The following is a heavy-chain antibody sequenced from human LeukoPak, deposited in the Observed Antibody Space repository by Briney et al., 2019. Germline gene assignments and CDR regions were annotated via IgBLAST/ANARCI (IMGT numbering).Heavy chain of an antibody. CDR1: GYTFTSYD. CDR3: ARGLYCTNGVCSFFDY. V-gene: IGHV1-8*03. Sequence: ASVKVSCKASGYTFTSYDINWVRQATGQGLEWMGWMNPNSGNTGYAQKFQGRVTITRNTSISTAYMELSSLRSEDTAVYYCARGLYCTNGVCSFFDYWGQGTLVTVSS. J-gene: IGHJ4*02. D-gene: IGHD2-8*01. CDR2: MNPNSGNT.